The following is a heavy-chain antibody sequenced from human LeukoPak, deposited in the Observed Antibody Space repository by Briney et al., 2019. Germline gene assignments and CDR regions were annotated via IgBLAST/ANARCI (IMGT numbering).Heavy chain of an antibody. CDR2: ISYDGSNK. Sequence: GGSLRLSCAASGFTFSTYAMRWVRQAPGKGLEWVAVISYDGSNKYYADSVKGRFTISRDNSKNTLYLQMNSLRAEDTAVYYCARTYGSGSDYKSDYWGQGTLVSVSS. V-gene: IGHV3-30*04. CDR1: GFTFSTYA. J-gene: IGHJ4*02. CDR3: ARTYGSGSDYKSDY. D-gene: IGHD1-26*01.